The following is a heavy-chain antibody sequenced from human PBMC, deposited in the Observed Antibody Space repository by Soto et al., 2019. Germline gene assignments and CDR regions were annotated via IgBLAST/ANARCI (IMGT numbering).Heavy chain of an antibody. V-gene: IGHV4-59*08. J-gene: IGHJ4*02. Sequence: SETLSLTCTVSGGSISSYYWSWIRQPPGKGLEWIGYIYYSGSTNYNPSLKSRVTISVDTSKNQFSLKLSPVTAADTAVYYCARRYGPGFDYWGQGTLVTVSS. CDR1: GGSISSYY. D-gene: IGHD4-17*01. CDR3: ARRYGPGFDY. CDR2: IYYSGST.